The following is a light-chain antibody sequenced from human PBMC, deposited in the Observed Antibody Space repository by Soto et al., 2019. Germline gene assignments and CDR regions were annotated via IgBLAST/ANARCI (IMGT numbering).Light chain of an antibody. CDR3: QQGT. V-gene: IGKV1-9*01. CDR2: AAS. J-gene: IGKJ1*01. Sequence: DIQLTQSPSFLSASVGDRVTITCRASQGISSYLAWYQQKPGKAPKLLIYAASTLQSGVPSRFSGSGSGTEFTLTISSLQPEYFATYYCQQGTFGQGTKVEIK. CDR1: QGISSY.